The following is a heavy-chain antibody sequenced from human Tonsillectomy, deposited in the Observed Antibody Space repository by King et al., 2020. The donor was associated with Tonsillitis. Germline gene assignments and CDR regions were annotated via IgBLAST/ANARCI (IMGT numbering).Heavy chain of an antibody. J-gene: IGHJ4*02. V-gene: IGHV4-30-4*07. CDR1: GGSISSGGYS. CDR2: IYYSGST. D-gene: IGHD3-10*01. CDR3: PRGGYYYGSGSAY. Sequence: VQLQESGPGLVKPSQTLSLTCAVSGGSISSGGYSWSWIRQPPGKGLEWIGYIYYSGSTYYNPSLKSRVTISVDTSKNQFSLKLSSVTAADTAVYYCPRGGYYYGSGSAYWGQGTLVTVSS.